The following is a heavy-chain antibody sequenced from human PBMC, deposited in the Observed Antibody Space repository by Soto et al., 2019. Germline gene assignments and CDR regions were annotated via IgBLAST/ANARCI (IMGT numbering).Heavy chain of an antibody. D-gene: IGHD2-21*01. CDR3: ATLPPRVVVSVLPIPT. CDR1: GGSISSYY. V-gene: IGHV4-59*12. CDR2: IHYSGST. Sequence: PSETLSLTCTVSGGSISSYYWSWIRQPPGKGLEWIGYIHYSGSTNYNPSLKSRVTISVDTSKNQFSLNLNSLTAADAAMYYCATLPPRVVVSVLPIPTWGQGTQVTVSS. J-gene: IGHJ4*02.